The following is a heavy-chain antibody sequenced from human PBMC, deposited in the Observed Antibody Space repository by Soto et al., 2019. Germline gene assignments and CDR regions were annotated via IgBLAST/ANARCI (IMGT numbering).Heavy chain of an antibody. D-gene: IGHD3-10*01. Sequence: SLRLSCTASGFTFGDYALSWVRQAPGKGLERVGFIRSKTYGGTTEYATSVRGRFTISRDDPKSIAHLQMNSLRSDDTAVYYCTRDGDYCRPGTYGYFDYWGQGTLVTVSS. CDR1: GFTFGDYA. CDR3: TRDGDYCRPGTYGYFDY. J-gene: IGHJ4*02. V-gene: IGHV3-49*04. CDR2: IRSKTYGGTT.